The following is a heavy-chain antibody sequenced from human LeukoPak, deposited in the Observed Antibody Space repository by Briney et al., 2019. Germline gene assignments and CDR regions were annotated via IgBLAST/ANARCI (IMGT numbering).Heavy chain of an antibody. CDR3: ATNGPAYSYGPWDDAFDI. CDR1: GDSISSYY. D-gene: IGHD5-18*01. CDR2: IYPSRST. J-gene: IGHJ3*02. V-gene: IGHV4-4*07. Sequence: SETLSLTCTVSGDSISSYYWSWIRQPAGKGLEWIGRIYPSRSTNYNPSLKSRATMSVDTSENQFSLKLSSVTAADTAVYYCATNGPAYSYGPWDDAFDIWGQGTMVTVSS.